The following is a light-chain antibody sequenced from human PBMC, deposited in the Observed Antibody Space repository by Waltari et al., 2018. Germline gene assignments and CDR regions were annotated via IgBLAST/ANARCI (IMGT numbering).Light chain of an antibody. CDR1: QSVSSN. CDR3: QQYNNWPPRT. CDR2: GAS. Sequence: EIVMTQSPATLSVSPGERATLSCRASQSVSSNLAWYQQKPGQAPRTLIYGASTRATGIPARFSGSGSGTEFTLTISSLQSEDFAVYYCQQYNNWPPRTFGQGTKVEIK. V-gene: IGKV3-15*01. J-gene: IGKJ1*01.